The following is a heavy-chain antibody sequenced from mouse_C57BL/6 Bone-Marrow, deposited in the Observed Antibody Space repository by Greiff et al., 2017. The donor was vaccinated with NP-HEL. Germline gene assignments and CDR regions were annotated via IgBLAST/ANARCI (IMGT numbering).Heavy chain of an antibody. CDR3: ARPPLTGPYYYAMDY. J-gene: IGHJ4*01. CDR2: ISSGGSYT. V-gene: IGHV5-6*01. D-gene: IGHD4-1*01. Sequence: EVKLMESGGDLVKPGGSLKLSCAASGFTFSSYGMSWVRQTPDKRLEWVATISSGGSYTYYPDSVKGRFTISRDNAKNTLYLQMSSLKSEDTAMYYCARPPLTGPYYYAMDYWGQGTSVTVSS. CDR1: GFTFSSYG.